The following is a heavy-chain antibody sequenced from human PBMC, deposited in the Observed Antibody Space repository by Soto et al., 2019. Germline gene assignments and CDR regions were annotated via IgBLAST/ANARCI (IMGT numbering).Heavy chain of an antibody. CDR3: ARGRYSSSSGGYYFDY. CDR1: GGTFSSYA. V-gene: IGHV1-69*13. D-gene: IGHD6-6*01. J-gene: IGHJ4*02. Sequence: ASVKVSCKASGGTFSSYAISWVRQAPGQGLEWMGGIIPIFGTANYAQKFQGRVTITADESTSTAYMELRSLRSEDTAVYYCARGRYSSSSGGYYFDYWGQGTLVTVSS. CDR2: IIPIFGTA.